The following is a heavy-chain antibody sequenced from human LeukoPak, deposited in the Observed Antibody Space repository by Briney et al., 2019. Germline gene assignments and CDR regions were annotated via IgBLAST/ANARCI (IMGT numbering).Heavy chain of an antibody. CDR2: ISHSGST. D-gene: IGHD1-14*01. CDR3: ARGGLTFGGN. CDR1: GASISTGNW. J-gene: IGHJ4*02. Sequence: SSETLSLTCAVSGASISTGNWWSWVRQPPRKGLEWIGEISHSGSTNYNPSLKSRVTISLGKSKNQFSLKLSSVTAADTAVYYCARGGLTFGGNWGQGTLVTVSS. V-gene: IGHV4-4*02.